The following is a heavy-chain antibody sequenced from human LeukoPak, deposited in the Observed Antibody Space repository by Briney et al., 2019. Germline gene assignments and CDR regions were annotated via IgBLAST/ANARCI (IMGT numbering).Heavy chain of an antibody. CDR3: ARDSSSSYGRGTSYGMDV. D-gene: IGHD2-2*01. CDR1: GDSISSGNY. J-gene: IGHJ6*02. Sequence: SETLSLTCTVSGDSISSGNYWGWIRQPPGKGLEWIGYIYYSGSTNYNPSLKSRVTISIDTSKNQFSLKLSSVTAADTAVYYCARDSSSSYGRGTSYGMDVWGQGTTVTVSS. CDR2: IYYSGST. V-gene: IGHV4-61*01.